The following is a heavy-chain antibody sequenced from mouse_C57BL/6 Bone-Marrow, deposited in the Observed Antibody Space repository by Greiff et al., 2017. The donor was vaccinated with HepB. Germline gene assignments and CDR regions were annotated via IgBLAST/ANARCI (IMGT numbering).Heavy chain of an antibody. J-gene: IGHJ2*01. CDR2: ISSGGSYT. V-gene: IGHV5-6*01. Sequence: EVKVVESGGDLVKPGGSLKLSCAASGFTFSSYGMSWVRQTPDKRLEWVATISSGGSYTYYPDSVKGRFTISRDNAKNTLYLQMSSLKSEDTAMYYCARHAPYWLIDYWGQGTTLTVSS. CDR3: ARHAPYWLIDY. D-gene: IGHD1-1*01. CDR1: GFTFSSYG.